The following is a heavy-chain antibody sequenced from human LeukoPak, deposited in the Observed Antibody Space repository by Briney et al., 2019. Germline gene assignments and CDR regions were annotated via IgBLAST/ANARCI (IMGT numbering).Heavy chain of an antibody. CDR3: AREEIVPAAYFDY. CDR2: ISSSGSTI. V-gene: IGHV3-48*03. D-gene: IGHD2-2*01. Sequence: GGSLRLSCAASGFTFSSYEMNWVRQAPGKGLEWVSYISSSGSTIYYADSVKGRFTISRDNAKNSLYLQMNSLRAEDTAVCYCAREEIVPAAYFDYWGQGTLVTVSS. J-gene: IGHJ4*02. CDR1: GFTFSSYE.